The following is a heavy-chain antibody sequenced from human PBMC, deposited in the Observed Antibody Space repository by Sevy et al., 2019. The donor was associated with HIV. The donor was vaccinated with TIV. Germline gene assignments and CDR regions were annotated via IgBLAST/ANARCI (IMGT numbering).Heavy chain of an antibody. V-gene: IGHV4-38-2*02. J-gene: IGHJ4*02. D-gene: IGHD6-13*01. CDR3: ARDIASADY. Sequence: SETLSLTCTVSGYSINNGYYWGWIRQPPGKGLEWIGTIYHSGSTYYNPSLESRVTISVDTSKNQFSLNLTSVTAADTAVYYCARDIASADYWGQGTLVTVSS. CDR1: GYSINNGYY. CDR2: IYHSGST.